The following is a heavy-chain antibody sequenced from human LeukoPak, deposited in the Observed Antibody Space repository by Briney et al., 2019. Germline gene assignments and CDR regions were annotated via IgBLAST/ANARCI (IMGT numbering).Heavy chain of an antibody. D-gene: IGHD2-2*01. Sequence: PSETLSLTCAVYGGSFGGYYWSWIRQPPGKGLEWIGEINHSGSTNYNPSLKSRVTISVDTSKNQFSLKLSSVTAADTAVYYCARPFIVVVPAARLGNAFDIWGQGTMVTVSS. CDR2: INHSGST. V-gene: IGHV4-34*01. J-gene: IGHJ3*02. CDR1: GGSFGGYY. CDR3: ARPFIVVVPAARLGNAFDI.